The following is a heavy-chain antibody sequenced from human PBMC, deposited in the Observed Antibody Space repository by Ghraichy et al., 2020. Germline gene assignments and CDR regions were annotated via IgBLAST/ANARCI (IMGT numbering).Heavy chain of an antibody. CDR3: ARSYDFASPEWYYFDY. V-gene: IGHV2-70*01. CDR1: GFSLSTSGMC. CDR2: IDWDDDK. Sequence: SGPTLVKPTQTLTLTCTFSGFSLSTSGMCVSWIRQPPGKALEWLALIDWDDDKYYSTSLKTRLTISKDTSKNQVVLTMTNMDPVDTATYYCARSYDFASPEWYYFDYWGQGTLVTVSS. D-gene: IGHD3-3*01. J-gene: IGHJ4*02.